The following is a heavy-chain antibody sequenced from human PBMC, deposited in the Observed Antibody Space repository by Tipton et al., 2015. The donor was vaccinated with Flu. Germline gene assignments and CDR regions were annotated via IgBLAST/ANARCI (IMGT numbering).Heavy chain of an antibody. D-gene: IGHD2-15*01. Sequence: LRLSCTVSGGSVSSSDFYWGWVRQPPGKGPEWIGSIFHSGTTYYDLSLQSRVTISLDTSKNQFSLKMKSVAVADTAVYYCTRQVEAATRSSSWGQGILVTVSS. CDR2: IFHSGTT. CDR1: GGSVSSSDFY. J-gene: IGHJ4*02. V-gene: IGHV4-39*07. CDR3: TRQVEAATRSSS.